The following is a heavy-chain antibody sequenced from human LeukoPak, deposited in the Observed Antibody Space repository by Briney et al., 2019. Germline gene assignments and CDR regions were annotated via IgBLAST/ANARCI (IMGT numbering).Heavy chain of an antibody. CDR3: ARVMVRGVELDY. V-gene: IGHV4-59*01. CDR2: IYYSGST. J-gene: IGHJ4*02. CDR1: GGSISSYY. D-gene: IGHD3-10*01. Sequence: PSETLSLTCTVSGGSISSYYWSWIRQPPGKGLEWIGYIYYSGSTNYNPSLTSRVIISVDTSKNQFSLSLTSVTAADTAVYYCARVMVRGVELDYWGQGTLVTVSS.